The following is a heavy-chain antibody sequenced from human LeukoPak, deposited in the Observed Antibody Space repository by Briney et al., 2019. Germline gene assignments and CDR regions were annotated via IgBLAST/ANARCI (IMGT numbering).Heavy chain of an antibody. CDR2: IYSGGRT. D-gene: IGHD6-19*01. Sequence: GGSLRLSCAASGFTVSSNYMSWVRQVPGKGLEWVSVIYSGGRTDYADSVKGRFTISRDNSKNTLNLQMNSLRADDTAVYYCARSQAVAGTVDYWGQGTLVTVSS. V-gene: IGHV3-53*01. CDR3: ARSQAVAGTVDY. CDR1: GFTVSSNY. J-gene: IGHJ4*02.